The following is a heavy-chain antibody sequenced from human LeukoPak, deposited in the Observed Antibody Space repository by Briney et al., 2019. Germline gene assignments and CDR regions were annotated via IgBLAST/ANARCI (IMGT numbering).Heavy chain of an antibody. CDR3: ARETKGYCSSTSCYAYYFDY. D-gene: IGHD2-2*01. V-gene: IGHV1-2*04. CDR2: INPNSGGT. J-gene: IGHJ4*02. CDR1: GYTFTGYY. Sequence: GASVKVSCKASGYTFTGYYMHWVRQAPGQGLEWMGWINPNSGGTNYAQKFQGWDTMTRDTSISTAYMELSRLRSDDTAVYYCARETKGYCSSTSCYAYYFDYWGQGTLVTVSS.